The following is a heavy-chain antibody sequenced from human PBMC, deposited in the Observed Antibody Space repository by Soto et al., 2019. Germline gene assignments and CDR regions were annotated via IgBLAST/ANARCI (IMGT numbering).Heavy chain of an antibody. CDR3: ANHDSSGYYFFQY. J-gene: IGHJ1*01. V-gene: IGHV3-23*01. Sequence: GGSLRLSCAASGFTFSSYAMSWVRQTPGKGLEWVSGISGSGGSTYYADSVKGRFTISRDNSKNTLYLQMNSLRAEDTALYYCANHDSSGYYFFQYWGPDTLVTVSS. D-gene: IGHD3-22*01. CDR1: GFTFSSYA. CDR2: ISGSGGST.